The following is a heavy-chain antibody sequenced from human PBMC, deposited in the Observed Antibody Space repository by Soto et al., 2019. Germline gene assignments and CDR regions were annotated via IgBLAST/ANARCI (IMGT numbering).Heavy chain of an antibody. CDR1: GYSFASHW. CDR3: ARYSGSYWHYLDF. J-gene: IGHJ4*02. V-gene: IGHV5-51*01. Sequence: GESLKISCKGSGYSFASHWVAWVRQMPEKGLEWIGAIYPGDSDTKYSSAFRGHVTISADTSVSTAYLQWRSLEATDSAIYYCARYSGSYWHYLDFWGQGTLVTVSS. D-gene: IGHD1-26*01. CDR2: IYPGDSDT.